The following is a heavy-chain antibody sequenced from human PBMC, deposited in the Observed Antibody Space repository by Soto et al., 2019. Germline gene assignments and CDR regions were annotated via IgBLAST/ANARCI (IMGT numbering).Heavy chain of an antibody. CDR2: TYYRSKWDA. CDR1: GDSVSSNTAA. Sequence: PSQTLSLTCAISGDSVSSNTAAWNWIRQSPSRGLEWLGRTYYRSKWDADYAVSVRSRITIKPDTSKNQFSLQLNSVTPEDTAVYYCARGRLKDGYNYYFDFWGQGTLVTVSA. CDR3: ARGRLKDGYNYYFDF. V-gene: IGHV6-1*01. J-gene: IGHJ4*02. D-gene: IGHD1-1*01.